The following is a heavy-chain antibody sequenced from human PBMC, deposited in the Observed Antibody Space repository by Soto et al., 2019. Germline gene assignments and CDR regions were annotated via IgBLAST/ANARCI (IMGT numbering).Heavy chain of an antibody. D-gene: IGHD4-17*01. J-gene: IGHJ4*02. CDR3: ARHFGNYGDWAFDF. V-gene: IGHV4-39*01. Sequence: SETLSLTCTVSGGSISDSSHYWAWIRQPPGKGLEWIATINYSGRTYYNPSLRSRVTISVDTSRDQFSLNLNSVTAADTAVYYCARHFGNYGDWAFDFWGQGTLVNVS. CDR2: INYSGRT. CDR1: GGSISDSSHY.